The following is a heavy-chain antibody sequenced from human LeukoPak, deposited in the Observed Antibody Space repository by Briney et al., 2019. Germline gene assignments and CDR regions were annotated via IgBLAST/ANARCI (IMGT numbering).Heavy chain of an antibody. V-gene: IGHV4-61*02. CDR3: ARVSVTNGWTFDS. Sequence: SETLSLTCTVSGGSISSGSYYWSWIRQPAGKGLEWVGRIYTSGSTNYNPSLKSRVTISVDTSKNQFSLKLSSVTAADTAVYCARVSVTNGWTFDSWGQGTLVTVSS. D-gene: IGHD5-18*01. CDR1: GGSISSGSYY. J-gene: IGHJ4*02. CDR2: IYTSGST.